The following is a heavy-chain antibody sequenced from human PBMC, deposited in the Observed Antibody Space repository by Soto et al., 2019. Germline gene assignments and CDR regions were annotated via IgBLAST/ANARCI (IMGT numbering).Heavy chain of an antibody. J-gene: IGHJ4*02. CDR2: ISYGGGTT. V-gene: IGHV3-23*01. CDR1: AFTFSTYA. CDR3: AKKPGENYDSTVYDADY. D-gene: IGHD3-22*01. Sequence: RGSLRLSCAASAFTFSTYAMSWVRQPPGKGLEWVSAISYGGGTTYYADSVKGRFTISRDNSKNTLYLQMNSLRAEDTAVYYCAKKPGENYDSTVYDADYWGQET.